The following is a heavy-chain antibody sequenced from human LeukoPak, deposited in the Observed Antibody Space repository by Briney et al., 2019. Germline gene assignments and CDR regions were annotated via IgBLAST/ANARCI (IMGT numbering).Heavy chain of an antibody. CDR3: AKTLGYSGYFSP. CDR2: ISYDGSNK. Sequence: GRSLRLSCAASGFIFSSYAMHWVRQAPGKGLEWVAVISYDGSNKYHADSVKGRFTISRDNSKNTLYLQMNSLRAEDTAVYYCAKTLGYSGYFSPWGQGTLVTVSS. J-gene: IGHJ5*02. V-gene: IGHV3-30-3*02. D-gene: IGHD3-22*01. CDR1: GFIFSSYA.